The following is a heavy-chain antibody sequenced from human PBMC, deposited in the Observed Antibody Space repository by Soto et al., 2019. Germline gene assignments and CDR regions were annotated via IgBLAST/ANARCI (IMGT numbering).Heavy chain of an antibody. CDR2: VGVGSGNR. V-gene: IGHV1-58*01. CDR1: GFTFTSSS. D-gene: IGHD5-18*01. J-gene: IGHJ6*02. CDR3: AADGYSYGHSLGYHYGMDV. Sequence: ASVKVSCKASGFTFTSSSVQLVRQALLLRLEWIGWVGVGSGNRDYAQKIHERVTSTRDMSTSTAYMERGSLRSEDTAVDYGAADGYSYGHSLGYHYGMDVWGQGTTVTVSS.